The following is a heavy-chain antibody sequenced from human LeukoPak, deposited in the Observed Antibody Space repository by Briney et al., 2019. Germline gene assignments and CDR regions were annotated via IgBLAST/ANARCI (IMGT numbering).Heavy chain of an antibody. V-gene: IGHV5-51*01. CDR3: ARSGGTSERWFDL. Sequence: GALQISCQGSGCTFIKTWIGWVRQEPEKGLEGMGSNYSGDADTKYSPSLQGQVNISADKSNNNASLQWRSMKASDTAIYYCARSGGTSERWFDLWGQGTLVTVSS. D-gene: IGHD2-15*01. CDR2: NYSGDADT. J-gene: IGHJ5*02. CDR1: GCTFIKTW.